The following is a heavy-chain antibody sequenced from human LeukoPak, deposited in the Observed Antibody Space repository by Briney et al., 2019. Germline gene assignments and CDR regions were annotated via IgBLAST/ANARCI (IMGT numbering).Heavy chain of an antibody. CDR1: GFTFRSYA. CDR3: AKDGGDFWSGRYYFDY. CDR2: ISGSGGST. V-gene: IGHV3-23*01. Sequence: AGGSLRLSCVVSGFTFRSYAMGWVRQAPGKGLEWVSAISGSGGSTYYADSVKGRFTISRDNSKNTLYLQMNSLRAEDTAVYYCAKDGGDFWSGRYYFDYWGQGTLVTVSS. J-gene: IGHJ4*02. D-gene: IGHD3-3*01.